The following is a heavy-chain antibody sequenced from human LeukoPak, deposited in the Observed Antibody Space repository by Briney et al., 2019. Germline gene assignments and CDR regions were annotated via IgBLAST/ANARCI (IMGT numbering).Heavy chain of an antibody. CDR1: GATFSSYA. V-gene: IGHV1-69*13. CDR3: ACSYDSSGWDYYYYMDV. J-gene: IGHJ6*03. D-gene: IGHD3-22*01. CDR2: IIPIFGTA. Sequence: GASVKVSCKASGATFSSYAISLVRQAPGQGLEWMGGIIPIFGTANYAQKFQGRVTITADESTSTAYMELSSLRSEDTAVYYCACSYDSSGWDYYYYMDVWGKGTTVTVSS.